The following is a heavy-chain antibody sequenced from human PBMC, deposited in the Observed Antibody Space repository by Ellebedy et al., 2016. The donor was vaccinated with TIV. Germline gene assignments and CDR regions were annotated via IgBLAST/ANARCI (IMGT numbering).Heavy chain of an antibody. CDR3: AIDQGSGRSLPY. Sequence: PGGPLRLSCAAPGITVSGNYITWVRQAPGKGLEWLSIMYSEGTTYYADSVKGRFSVSRDNSKNTAYLQMNSVRVEDTAVYYCAIDQGSGRSLPYWGQGTLVTVSS. CDR2: MYSEGTT. D-gene: IGHD6-19*01. V-gene: IGHV3-66*01. J-gene: IGHJ4*02. CDR1: GITVSGNY.